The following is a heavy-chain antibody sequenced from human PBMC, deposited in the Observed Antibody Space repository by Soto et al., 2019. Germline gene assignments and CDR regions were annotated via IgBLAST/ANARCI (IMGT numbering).Heavy chain of an antibody. V-gene: IGHV4-59*08. Sequence: QVQLQESGPGLVKPSETLSLTCTVSGGSISSYYWSWIRQPPGKGLEWIGYIYYSGSTNYNPSLKSRVTISVDTSKNQFSLKLSSVTAADTAVYYCARQRGGRDGPTIFGYWGQGTLVTVSS. D-gene: IGHD2-15*01. CDR3: ARQRGGRDGPTIFGY. CDR1: GGSISSYY. J-gene: IGHJ4*02. CDR2: IYYSGST.